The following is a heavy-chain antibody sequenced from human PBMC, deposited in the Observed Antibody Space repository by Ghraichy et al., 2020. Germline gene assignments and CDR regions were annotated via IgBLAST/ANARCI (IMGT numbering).Heavy chain of an antibody. CDR1: GSTFSNYA. CDR2: ISVSGGNT. Sequence: GGSLRLSCAPSGSTFSNYAVSWVRQAPGKGLEWVSGISVSGGNTYYADSVKGRFTMSRDNSKNMLYMQVKSLRAEDTAVYYCAREFSRLSPLDYWGHGTLVTVST. CDR3: AREFSRLSPLDY. D-gene: IGHD4/OR15-4a*01. V-gene: IGHV3-23*01. J-gene: IGHJ4*01.